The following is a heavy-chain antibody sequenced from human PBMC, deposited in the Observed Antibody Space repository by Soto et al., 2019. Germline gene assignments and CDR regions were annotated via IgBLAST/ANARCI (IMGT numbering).Heavy chain of an antibody. CDR2: IYYSGIT. J-gene: IGHJ4*02. CDR3: AKDKGIVGATPHY. V-gene: IGHV4-39*02. D-gene: IGHD1-26*01. Sequence: SETLSLTCAVSGGSIISSSYYWGWIRQPPGKGLEWIGSIYYSGITYYNPSLKSRVTIFVDTSKNQFSLKLSSVTAADTAVYYCAKDKGIVGATPHYWGQGTLVTLSS. CDR1: GGSIISSSYY.